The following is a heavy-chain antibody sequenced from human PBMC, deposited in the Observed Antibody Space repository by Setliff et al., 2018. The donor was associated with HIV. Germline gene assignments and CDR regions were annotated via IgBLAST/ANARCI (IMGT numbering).Heavy chain of an antibody. CDR1: GFTSSGYS. Sequence: SLRLSCAASGFTSSGYSMHWVRQAPGKGLEWVSSISSSGNYINYADSVKGRFTISRDNAKNSLDLQMNSLRAEDTAVYFCARSESSGYSLPYTRFDAWGQGALVTVS. J-gene: IGHJ5*02. CDR2: ISSSGNYI. D-gene: IGHD3-22*01. V-gene: IGHV3-21*01. CDR3: ARSESSGYSLPYTRFDA.